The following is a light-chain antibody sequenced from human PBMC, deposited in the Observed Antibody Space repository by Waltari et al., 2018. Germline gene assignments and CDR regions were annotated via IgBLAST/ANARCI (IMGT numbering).Light chain of an antibody. V-gene: IGKV1-39*01. J-gene: IGKJ1*01. CDR1: QSISDY. CDR2: AAT. CDR3: QQNYRTPPT. Sequence: DIQVIQSPSSLSASVGDRVTITCRASQSISDYLNWFQVKPGRATNLLIYAATGLQSGVPSRFNGSRSGAHFTLTISRLRPEDSASYFCQQNYRTPPTFGQGTKVEI.